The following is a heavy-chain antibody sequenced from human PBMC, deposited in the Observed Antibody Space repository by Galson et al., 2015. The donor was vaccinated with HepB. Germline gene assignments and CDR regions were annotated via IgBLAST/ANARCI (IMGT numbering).Heavy chain of an antibody. CDR3: ARDTRSTRPHLWFGDYYGMDV. D-gene: IGHD3-10*01. CDR2: IWYDGSNK. CDR1: GFTFSSYG. Sequence: SLRLSCAASGFTFSSYGMHWVRQAPGKGLEWVAVIWYDGSNKYYADSVKGRFTISRDNSKNTLYLQMNSLRAEETAVYYCARDTRSTRPHLWFGDYYGMDVWGQGTTVTVSS. V-gene: IGHV3-33*08. J-gene: IGHJ6*02.